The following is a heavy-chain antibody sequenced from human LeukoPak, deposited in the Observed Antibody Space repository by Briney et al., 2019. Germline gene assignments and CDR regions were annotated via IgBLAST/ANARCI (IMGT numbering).Heavy chain of an antibody. CDR2: IKQDGSEK. CDR3: ARDQGSYGFWSGYYYY. Sequence: GGSLRLSCAASGFTFTSYWMSWVRQAPGKGLEWVANIKQDGSEKYYVDSAKGRFTISRGNAESSLYLQMNCLRAEDTAVYYCARDQGSYGFWSGYYYYWGQGTLVTVSS. D-gene: IGHD3-3*01. CDR1: GFTFTSYW. J-gene: IGHJ4*02. V-gene: IGHV3-7*01.